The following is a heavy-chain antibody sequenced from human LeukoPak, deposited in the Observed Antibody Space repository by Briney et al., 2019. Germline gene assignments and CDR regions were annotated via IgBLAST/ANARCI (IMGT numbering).Heavy chain of an antibody. J-gene: IGHJ4*02. CDR2: INHGGFT. CDR3: ARGGGYSYYDY. Sequence: PSETLSLTCAVYGGFFSTYYWSWIRQPPGKGLEWIGEINHGGFTNYNPSLKSRVTISVDTSKNQFSLRLSSLTAADTAVYFCARGGGYSYYDYWGQGTLVTVSS. V-gene: IGHV4-34*01. CDR1: GGFFSTYY. D-gene: IGHD5-18*01.